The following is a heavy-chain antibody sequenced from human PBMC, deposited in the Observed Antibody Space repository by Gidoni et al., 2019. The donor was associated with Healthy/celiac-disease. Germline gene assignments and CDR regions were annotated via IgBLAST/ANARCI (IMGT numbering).Heavy chain of an antibody. CDR2: SSGSGGST. V-gene: IGHV3-23*01. D-gene: IGHD6-19*01. CDR3: AKDTQQWLYFDY. Sequence: EVQLLESGGDLVQPGGSLSLPCVSSGFTFSSYAMGWVRQAPGKGLEWVSVSSGSGGSTYYADSLKGRFTISRDNSKNTRYLQMNSLRAEDTAVYYCAKDTQQWLYFDYWGQGTLVTVSS. J-gene: IGHJ4*02. CDR1: GFTFSSYA.